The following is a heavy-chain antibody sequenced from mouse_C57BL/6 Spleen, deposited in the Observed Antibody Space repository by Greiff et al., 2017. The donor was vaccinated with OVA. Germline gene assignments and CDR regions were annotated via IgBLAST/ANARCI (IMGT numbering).Heavy chain of an antibody. Sequence: EVKVVESGEGLVKPGGSLKLSCAASGFTFSSYAMSWVRQTPEKRLEWVAYISSGGDYIYYADTVKGRFTISRDNARNTLYLQMSSLKSEDTAMYYCTRDGDYGYYYAMDYWGQGTSVTVSS. D-gene: IGHD2-13*01. CDR2: ISSGGDYI. CDR3: TRDGDYGYYYAMDY. V-gene: IGHV5-9-1*02. J-gene: IGHJ4*01. CDR1: GFTFSSYA.